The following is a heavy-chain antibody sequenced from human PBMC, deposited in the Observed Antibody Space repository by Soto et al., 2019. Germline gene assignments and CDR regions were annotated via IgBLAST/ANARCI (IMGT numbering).Heavy chain of an antibody. V-gene: IGHV3-30*18. CDR3: AKDIHYCEEVMYCYNGGMWGLHY. D-gene: IGHD2-8*01. CDR2: ISYDGSNS. Sequence: QVRLVESGGGVVQPGRSLRLSCAASGFTFNTYACHWVRQAPGKGLEWIGLISYDGSNSYYADSVKGRFVIYRDNSRSTLYLQVNSLRAEDTAVYYCAKDIHYCEEVMYCYNGGMWGLHYWGQGTLVTVSS. J-gene: IGHJ4*02. CDR1: GFTFNTYA.